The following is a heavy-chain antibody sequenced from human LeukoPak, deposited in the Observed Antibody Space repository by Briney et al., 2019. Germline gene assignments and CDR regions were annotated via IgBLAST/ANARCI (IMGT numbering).Heavy chain of an antibody. V-gene: IGHV3-64*01. CDR2: ISSNGGST. Sequence: GSLRLSCAASGFTFSSYAMHWVRQAPGKGLEYVSAISSNGGSTYYANSVKGRFTISRDNSKNTLYLQMGSLRAEDMAVYYCARRSGSYQGDNWFDPWGQGTLVTVSS. D-gene: IGHD1-26*01. CDR3: ARRSGSYQGDNWFDP. CDR1: GFTFSSYA. J-gene: IGHJ5*02.